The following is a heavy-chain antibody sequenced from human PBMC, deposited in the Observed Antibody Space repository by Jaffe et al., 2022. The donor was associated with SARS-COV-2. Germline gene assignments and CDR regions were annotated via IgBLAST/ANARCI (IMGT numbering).Heavy chain of an antibody. Sequence: EVQLLESGGGLVQPGGSLRLSCAASGFTFSDFAMSWVRQAPGKGLEWVSAISGSGGSTYYADSVKGRLTISRDYSKNTLYLQMNSLRAEDTAVYYCAKVASGDSRGYYLSRFDYWGQGTLVTVSS. D-gene: IGHD3-22*01. CDR2: ISGSGGST. J-gene: IGHJ4*02. CDR3: AKVASGDSRGYYLSRFDY. CDR1: GFTFSDFA. V-gene: IGHV3-23*01.